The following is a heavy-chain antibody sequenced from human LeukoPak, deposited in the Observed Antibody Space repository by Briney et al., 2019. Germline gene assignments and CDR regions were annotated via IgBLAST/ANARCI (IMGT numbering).Heavy chain of an antibody. CDR3: VRDAGAIPEVVNAHFDY. J-gene: IGHJ4*02. V-gene: IGHV3-30-3*01. CDR2: ISKDGTRD. D-gene: IGHD2-15*01. CDR1: GSTFISYL. Sequence: GTSLRLSCEASGSTFISYLIHWVRQAPGKGLEWVALISKDGTRDWYATSVRGRFTISRDNSKNTVYLHMNSLRPEDTALYYCVRDAGAIPEVVNAHFDYWGQGTLVTVSS.